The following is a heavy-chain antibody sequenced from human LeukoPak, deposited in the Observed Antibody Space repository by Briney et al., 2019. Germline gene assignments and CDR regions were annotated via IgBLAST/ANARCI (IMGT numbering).Heavy chain of an antibody. Sequence: GETIYAQKFQGRVTMTGDTSTDTAYMELSSLRSEDTAVYYCATTSLYNWNDPPSGWFDPWGQGTLVTVSS. CDR3: ATTSLYNWNDPPSGWFDP. D-gene: IGHD1-1*01. V-gene: IGHV1-24*01. CDR2: GET. J-gene: IGHJ5*02.